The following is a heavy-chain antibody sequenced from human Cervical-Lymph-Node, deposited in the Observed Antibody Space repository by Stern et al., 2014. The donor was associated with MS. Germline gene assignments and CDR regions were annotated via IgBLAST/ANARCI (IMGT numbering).Heavy chain of an antibody. Sequence: QLQLQESGPRLVKPSETLSLTCTVSGVSISSGAYYWSWIRQPAGAGLEWIGLIYSSGTTNYNPSLKSRVTISLDTSKNQFSLRLSSMTVADTAVYYCANLRGDYFHYGTDVWGQGTPVTVSS. CDR2: IYSSGTT. CDR3: ANLRGDYFHYGTDV. D-gene: IGHD2-15*01. V-gene: IGHV4-61*02. CDR1: GVSISSGAYY. J-gene: IGHJ6*02.